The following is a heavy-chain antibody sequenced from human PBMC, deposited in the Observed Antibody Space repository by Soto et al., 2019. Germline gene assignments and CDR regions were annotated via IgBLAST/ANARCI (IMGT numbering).Heavy chain of an antibody. Sequence: GGPKTHSSAAAEVTCGSYSMNLVRQEIGKWLEWVSYISSGISTIYYADSMKGRFTISRDNAKSSLYLQMNSLRDEDTAVYYCARDLGSGRVYGMAVWGQGTTVPGSS. CDR3: ARDLGSGRVYGMAV. D-gene: IGHD6-25*01. J-gene: IGHJ6*02. CDR2: ISSGISTI. V-gene: IGHV3-48*02. CDR1: EVTCGSYS.